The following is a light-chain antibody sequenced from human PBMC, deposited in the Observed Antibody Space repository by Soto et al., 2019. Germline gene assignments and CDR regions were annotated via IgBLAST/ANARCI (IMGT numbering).Light chain of an antibody. V-gene: IGKV1-39*01. Sequence: DIQMTQSPSSLSASVGDRVTITCRASQSITTHLNWYQQKPGKAPKLLIYAASNLQSGVPSRFSGSGSGTDFTLTISSLQPADFATVYCQQSYSTPYTFCQGTELEIK. CDR1: QSITTH. J-gene: IGKJ2*01. CDR2: AAS. CDR3: QQSYSTPYT.